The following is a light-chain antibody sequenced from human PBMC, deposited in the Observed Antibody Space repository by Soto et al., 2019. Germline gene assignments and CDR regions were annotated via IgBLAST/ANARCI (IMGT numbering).Light chain of an antibody. Sequence: EIVMTQSPATLSVSPGERVTLSRRASESLSTYLAWYQQKPGQAPRLLIYGASTKATGIPARFSGSGSATDFTLTISSLQSEDFAVDYCQSYNDWPFTFGQGTKLEI. V-gene: IGKV3-15*01. CDR2: GAS. CDR1: ESLSTY. J-gene: IGKJ2*01. CDR3: QSYNDWPFT.